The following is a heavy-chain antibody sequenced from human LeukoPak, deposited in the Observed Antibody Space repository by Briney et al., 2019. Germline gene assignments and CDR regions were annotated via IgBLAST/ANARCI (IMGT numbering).Heavy chain of an antibody. J-gene: IGHJ4*02. V-gene: IGHV1-46*01. CDR3: ARDSYYDILTGYFNYFDY. CDR2: INPSGGST. Sequence: GASVKVSCKASGYTFTSYYMHWVRQAPGQGLEWMGIINPSGGSTSYAQKFQSRVTMTRDTSTSTVYMELSSLRSEDTAVYYCARDSYYDILTGYFNYFDYWGQGTLVTVSS. CDR1: GYTFTSYY. D-gene: IGHD3-9*01.